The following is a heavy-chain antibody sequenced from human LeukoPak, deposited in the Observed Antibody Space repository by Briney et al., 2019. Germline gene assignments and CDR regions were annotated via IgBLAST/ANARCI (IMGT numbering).Heavy chain of an antibody. CDR1: GDPISSSSYY. CDR2: IYYSGST. Sequence: SETLSLTCTVSGDPISSSSYYWGWIRQPPGKGLEWIGSIYYSGSTFYNPSLKSRLTISVDTSKNQFSLKVSSVTAADTAVYYCARDTPLYSSGLPAGRGWFDPWGQGTLVTVSS. V-gene: IGHV4-39*02. J-gene: IGHJ5*02. D-gene: IGHD6-19*01. CDR3: ARDTPLYSSGLPAGRGWFDP.